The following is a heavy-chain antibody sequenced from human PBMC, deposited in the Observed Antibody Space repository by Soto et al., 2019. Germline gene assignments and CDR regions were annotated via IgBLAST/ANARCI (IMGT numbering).Heavy chain of an antibody. D-gene: IGHD2-8*01. V-gene: IGHV1-46*01. CDR2: MHPYGGST. J-gene: IGHJ6*02. Sequence: GASVKVSCKASGFTFTSFYMHWVRQAPGQGPEWMGIMHPYGGSTGYAQKFQGRVTLTRDTSTRTDYMELSSLRSDDTAVYFCARGHSTDCSNGVCSFFYNHEMDVWGQGTTVTVSS. CDR3: ARGHSTDCSNGVCSFFYNHEMDV. CDR1: GFTFTSFY.